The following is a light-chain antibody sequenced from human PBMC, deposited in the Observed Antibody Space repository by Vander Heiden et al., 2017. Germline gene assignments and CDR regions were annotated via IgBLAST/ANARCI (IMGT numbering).Light chain of an antibody. CDR1: ALPKQY. V-gene: IGLV3-25*03. CDR2: NDS. CDR3: QSADSSGADAV. Sequence: SYELTQPPSVSVSPGQTARITCSGDALPKQYAFWYQQKPGQAPVLVMYNDSERSSGIPDRFAGSSSGTTATSTISGVQAEDEADYYCQSADSSGADAVFGGGTKLTVL. J-gene: IGLJ2*01.